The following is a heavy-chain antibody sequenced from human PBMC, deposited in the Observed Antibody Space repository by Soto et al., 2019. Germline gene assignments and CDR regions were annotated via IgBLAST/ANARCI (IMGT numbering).Heavy chain of an antibody. Sequence: QLGGSLRLSCAASGFTLSGYAMDWVRQAPGKGLEYVSGISSNGVGTYYANSVQGRFTISRDNSKNTVYLQMGSLRPEDMAVYYCARRARPDFSYMDVWGKGTTVTVSS. J-gene: IGHJ6*03. CDR3: ARRARPDFSYMDV. V-gene: IGHV3-64*01. D-gene: IGHD6-6*01. CDR1: GFTLSGYA. CDR2: ISSNGVGT.